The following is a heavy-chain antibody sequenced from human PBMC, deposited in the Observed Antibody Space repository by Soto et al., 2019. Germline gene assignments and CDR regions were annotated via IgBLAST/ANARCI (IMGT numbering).Heavy chain of an antibody. V-gene: IGHV1-69*12. D-gene: IGHD3-3*02. CDR2: IMPVFATP. CDR3: ARDKDRQQLGGNYYYILDV. Sequence: QVQLMQSGAEVKKPGSSVKVSCKASGGTFSTSAISWVRQAPGEGLEWVGGIMPVFATPDYAQKFQGRVNNSAAETKTTAYLALTSLTTDDTAVYYCARDKDRQQLGGNYYYILDVWGQGTAITVSS. CDR1: GGTFSTSA. J-gene: IGHJ6*02.